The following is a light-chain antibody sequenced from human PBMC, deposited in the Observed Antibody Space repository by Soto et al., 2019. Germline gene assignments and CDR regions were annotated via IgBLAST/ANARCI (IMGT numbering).Light chain of an antibody. V-gene: IGKV3-15*01. J-gene: IGKJ1*01. CDR2: GAY. CDR3: QQSYSTWT. CDR1: QSVSSN. Sequence: EIVMTQSPATLSVSPGERATLSCRASQSVSSNLAWYQHKPGQAPRLLIYGAYSRATGVPARFSGSGSGTEFTLTISSLQSEDFAVYYCQQSYSTWTFGQGTKVEIK.